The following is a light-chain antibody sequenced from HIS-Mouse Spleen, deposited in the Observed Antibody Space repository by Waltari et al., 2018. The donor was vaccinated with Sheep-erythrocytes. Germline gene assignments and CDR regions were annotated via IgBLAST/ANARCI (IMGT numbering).Light chain of an antibody. J-gene: IGLJ3*02. CDR1: RSAVGSYNL. CDR2: EGS. Sequence: QSALTQPASVSGSPGQSITISCTGTRSAVGSYNLVTWYQQQPGKAPKLMIYEGSKRPSGVSNRFSGSKSGNTASLTISGLQAEDEADYYCCSYAGSSTPWVFGGGTKQTVL. V-gene: IGLV2-23*01. CDR3: CSYAGSSTPWV.